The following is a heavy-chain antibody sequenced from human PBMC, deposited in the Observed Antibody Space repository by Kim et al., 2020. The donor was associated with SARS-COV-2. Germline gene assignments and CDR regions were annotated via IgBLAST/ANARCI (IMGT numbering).Heavy chain of an antibody. CDR3: AKDHYDILTGHFDY. D-gene: IGHD3-9*01. V-gene: IGHV4-39*07. Sequence: PSLKSRVTISVDTSRNQFSLKLSSVTAADTAVYYCAKDHYDILTGHFDYWGQGTLVTISS. J-gene: IGHJ4*02.